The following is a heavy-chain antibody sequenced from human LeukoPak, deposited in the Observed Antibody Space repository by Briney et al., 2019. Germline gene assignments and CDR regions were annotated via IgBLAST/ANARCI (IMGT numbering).Heavy chain of an antibody. V-gene: IGHV3-7*04. CDR2: IKQDGGEK. CDR1: GFTFSTYW. Sequence: PGGSLRLSCAASGFTFSTYWMTGVRQAPGKGLDWVANIKQDGGEKYYVDSLKGRFTISRDNAKNSLFQQMNSLRAEDTAVYYCARDLPTGYYISSGYYEYFLDYWGQGTLVTVSS. D-gene: IGHD3-22*01. J-gene: IGHJ4*02. CDR3: ARDLPTGYYISSGYYEYFLDY.